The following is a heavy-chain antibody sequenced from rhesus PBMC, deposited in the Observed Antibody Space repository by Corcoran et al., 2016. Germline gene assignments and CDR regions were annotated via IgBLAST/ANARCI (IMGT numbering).Heavy chain of an antibody. J-gene: IGHJ4*01. D-gene: IGHD2-2*01. CDR1: GGSISSNY. Sequence: QVQLQESGPGLVKPSETLSLTCAVSGGSISSNYWSWIRQSPGKGLDWIGYIYGGRGSTSYNPSLKSRVTISTDTSKNQFSLKLSSVTAADTAVYYCARDVVPGYFDYWGQGVLVTVSS. CDR2: IYGGRGST. CDR3: ARDVVPGYFDY. V-gene: IGHV4-147*01.